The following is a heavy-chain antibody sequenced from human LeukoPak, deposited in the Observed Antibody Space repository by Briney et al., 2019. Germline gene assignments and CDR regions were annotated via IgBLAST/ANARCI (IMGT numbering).Heavy chain of an antibody. D-gene: IGHD3-3*01. CDR1: GGSNKNYY. Sequence: KSSETLSLTRTVWGGSNKNYYWRWMQQPPPRGVEWMEYICYRASTTYNPSLKSRVTISVYTSKHQFSLKLSSVTAAYTAVYYCARVATYYDFWSGQWSDYYYYMDVWGKGTTVTVSS. CDR3: ARVATYYDFWSGQWSDYYYYMDV. CDR2: ICYRAST. V-gene: IGHV4-59*01. J-gene: IGHJ6*03.